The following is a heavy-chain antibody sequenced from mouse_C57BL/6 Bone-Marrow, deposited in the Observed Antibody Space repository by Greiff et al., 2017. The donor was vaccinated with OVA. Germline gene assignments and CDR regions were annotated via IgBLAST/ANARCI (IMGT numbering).Heavy chain of an antibody. CDR3: ALYYYGSIDV. D-gene: IGHD1-1*01. CDR1: GYTFTSYW. Sequence: QVQLQQPGAELVRPGTSVKLSCKASGYTFTSYWMHWVKQRPGQGLEWIGVIDPSDSYTNYNQKFKGKATLTVDTSSSTAYMQLSSLTSEDSAVYYCALYYYGSIDVWGTGTTVTVSS. CDR2: IDPSDSYT. J-gene: IGHJ1*03. V-gene: IGHV1-59*01.